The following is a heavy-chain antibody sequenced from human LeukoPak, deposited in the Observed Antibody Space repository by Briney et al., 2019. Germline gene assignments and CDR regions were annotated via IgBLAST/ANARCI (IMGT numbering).Heavy chain of an antibody. J-gene: IGHJ4*02. CDR2: FQSGERP. D-gene: IGHD5-12*01. Sequence: SETLSLTCSVSGGSFGSSHWSWIRQAPGKGLECIGNFQSGERPNYNPSLKSRVAISADTSKKQFFLKLSSVTAADTAVYYCARSRYSGYDVAYWGQGTLVTVSS. CDR1: GGSFGSSH. V-gene: IGHV4-59*01. CDR3: ARSRYSGYDVAY.